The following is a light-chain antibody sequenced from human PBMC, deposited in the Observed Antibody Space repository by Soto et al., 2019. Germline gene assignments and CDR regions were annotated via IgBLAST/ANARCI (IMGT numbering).Light chain of an antibody. Sequence: EIVLTQSPGTLSLSPGERATLSCRASQSVSSSYLAWYQXXXXXPPRLLIYGASSRATGIPDRFSGSGSGTDFTLTISRLEPEDFAVYYCQQYGSSPLAFGQGTKVEIK. J-gene: IGKJ1*01. CDR2: GAS. V-gene: IGKV3-20*01. CDR3: QQYGSSPLA. CDR1: QSVSSSY.